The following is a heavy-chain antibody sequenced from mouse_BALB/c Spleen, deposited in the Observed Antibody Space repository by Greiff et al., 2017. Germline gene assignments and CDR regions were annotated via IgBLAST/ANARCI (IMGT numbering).Heavy chain of an antibody. CDR2: IYPGSGST. CDR1: GYTFTSYW. V-gene: IGHV1S22*01. D-gene: IGHD2-1*01. J-gene: IGHJ1*01. CDR3: TRSHYGNWYFDV. Sequence: LKQPGSELVRPGASVKLSCKASGYTFTSYWMHWVKQRPGQGLEWIGNIYPGSGSTNYDEKFKSKATLTVDTSSSTAYMQLSSLTSEDSAVYYCTRSHYGNWYFDVWGAGTTVTVSS.